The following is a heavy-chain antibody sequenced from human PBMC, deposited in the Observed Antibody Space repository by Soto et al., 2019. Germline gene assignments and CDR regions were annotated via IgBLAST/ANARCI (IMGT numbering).Heavy chain of an antibody. CDR2: IYHSGST. D-gene: IGHD3-10*01. V-gene: IGHV4-30-2*01. CDR1: GGSISSGGYS. CDR3: ARERYYGSGSYYGSGFWYYYYGMDV. Sequence: PSETLSLTCAVSGGSISSGGYSWSWIRQPPGKGLEWIGYIYHSGSTYYNPSLKSRVTISVDKSKNQFSLKLSSVTAADTAVYYCARERYYGSGSYYGSGFWYYYYGMDVWGQGTTVTVSS. J-gene: IGHJ6*02.